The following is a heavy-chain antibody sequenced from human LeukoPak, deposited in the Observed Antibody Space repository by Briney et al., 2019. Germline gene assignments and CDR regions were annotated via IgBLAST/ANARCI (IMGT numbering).Heavy chain of an antibody. V-gene: IGHV4-59*01. CDR1: GGSISTYY. CDR2: IYNSGST. CDR3: ARTPYDSSGYPYFDY. J-gene: IGHJ4*02. Sequence: SETLSLTCTVPGGSISTYYWSWIRQPPGKGLEWIGYIYNSGSTNYNPSLKSRVTISVDTSKNQFSLSLSSVTAADTAVYYCARTPYDSSGYPYFDYWGQGILVTVSS. D-gene: IGHD3-22*01.